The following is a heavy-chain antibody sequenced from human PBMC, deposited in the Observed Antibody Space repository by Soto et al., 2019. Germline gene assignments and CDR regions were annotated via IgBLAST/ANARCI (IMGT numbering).Heavy chain of an antibody. Sequence: QEQLVQSGAEVKKPGASVKVSCKASEYTFTSYDINWVRQATGQGLEWMGWMSPNSGDTGYAWKFQGRVTMTRDTSISTAYMELRSLRSEDTAVYYCARGPPNWGFDYWGQGTLVTVSS. CDR1: EYTFTSYD. CDR3: ARGPPNWGFDY. D-gene: IGHD7-27*01. CDR2: MSPNSGDT. J-gene: IGHJ4*02. V-gene: IGHV1-8*01.